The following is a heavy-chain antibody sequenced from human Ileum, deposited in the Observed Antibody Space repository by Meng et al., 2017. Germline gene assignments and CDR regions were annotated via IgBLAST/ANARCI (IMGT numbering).Heavy chain of an antibody. CDR3: AKNGAYCLES. V-gene: IGHV4-4*02. J-gene: IGHJ4*02. D-gene: IGHD2-21*01. Sequence: QGHVQGSGPGRGTPSGTLSLPCAVSGGPISGGTWWSWVRQPPGKGLQWIGQFHPGSGAAYNPSLETRVTISVDTSKNQFSLELTSVTAADTAVYYCAKNGAYCLESWGQGTLVTVSS. CDR1: GGPISGGTW. CDR2: FHPGSGA.